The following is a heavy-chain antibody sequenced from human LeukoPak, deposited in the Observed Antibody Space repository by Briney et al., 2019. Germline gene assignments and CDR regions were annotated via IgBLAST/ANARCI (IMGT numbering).Heavy chain of an antibody. J-gene: IGHJ4*02. CDR2: IYYSGST. CDR3: TRTSASTAIDY. V-gene: IGHV4-59*01. CDR1: GXSISSYY. Sequence: SETLSLTCTVSGXSISSYYWSWIRQPPGKRREWIGYIYYSGSTNYNPSLKSRVTMSLDTSKNQFSLKLSSVTAADTAAYYCTRTSASTAIDYWGQGTLVTVSS. D-gene: IGHD4-17*01.